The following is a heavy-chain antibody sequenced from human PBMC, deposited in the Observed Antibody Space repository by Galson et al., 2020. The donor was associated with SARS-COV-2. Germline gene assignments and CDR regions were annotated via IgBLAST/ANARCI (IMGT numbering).Heavy chain of an antibody. CDR2: MNPKSGNT. CDR1: AYTLTNYD. V-gene: IGHV1-8*01. CDR3: ARVWERGFSYGNWFDP. J-gene: IGHJ5*02. Sequence: ASVKVSCKASAYTLTNYDINWVRQATGPGLEWMGWMNPKSGNTGYVQKFQGRVAMTRDTSTSTAYLELNSLRSEDTAVYYCARVWERGFSYGNWFDPWGQGTLVTVSS. D-gene: IGHD5-18*01.